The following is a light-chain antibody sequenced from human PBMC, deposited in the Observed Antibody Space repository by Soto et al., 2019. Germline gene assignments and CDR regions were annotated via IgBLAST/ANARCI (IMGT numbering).Light chain of an antibody. V-gene: IGKV3-11*01. CDR3: QQRSNWPPL. CDR2: DAS. Sequence: EIVLTQSPAPLSLSPGDRATLSCRASQSVRRDLAWYQQKPGQAPRLLIYDASNRATGIPARFSGSGSGTDFTLTISSLEPEDFAVYYCQQRSNWPPLFGGGTKVEIK. CDR1: QSVRRD. J-gene: IGKJ4*01.